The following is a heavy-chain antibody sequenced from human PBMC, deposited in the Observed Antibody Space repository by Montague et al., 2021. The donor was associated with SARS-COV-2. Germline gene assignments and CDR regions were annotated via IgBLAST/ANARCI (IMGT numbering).Heavy chain of an antibody. V-gene: IGHV4-31*03. Sequence: TLSLTCTVSGGSISSGSYYWSWIRQHPGKGLEWIGYIYYSGSSYYNPSLKSRVTISVDTSKNQFSLRLSSATAADTAVYYCARARTSLIVVVNEFDYWGQGTLVTVSS. CDR2: IYYSGSS. D-gene: IGHD2-21*01. J-gene: IGHJ4*02. CDR3: ARARTSLIVVVNEFDY. CDR1: GGSISSGSYY.